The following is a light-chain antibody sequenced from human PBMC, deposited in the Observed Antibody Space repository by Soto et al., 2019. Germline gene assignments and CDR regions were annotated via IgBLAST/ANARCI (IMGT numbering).Light chain of an antibody. CDR1: QSVSSN. CDR2: GAS. Sequence: ELVLTQSPRNRSLSRGGRATLSFRTSQSVSSNLSWYQQKPGQAPRLLIYGASTRATGIPARFSGSGSGTEFTLTISSLQSEDFAIYYCQQYNNWPPITFGQGTRLEIK. CDR3: QQYNNWPPIT. V-gene: IGKV3-15*01. J-gene: IGKJ5*01.